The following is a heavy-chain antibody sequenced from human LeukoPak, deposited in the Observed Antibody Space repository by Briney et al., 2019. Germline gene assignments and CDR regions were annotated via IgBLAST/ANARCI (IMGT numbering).Heavy chain of an antibody. Sequence: GGSLRLSCTASGFTFSGSWMTWVRQVPGKGLEWVANINQDGSEKYFADSVKGRFTISRDNAKNSLHLQMNSLRAEDTAVYYCAKGANTPYSLYYMDVWGKGTTVTVSS. D-gene: IGHD2-15*01. CDR2: INQDGSEK. V-gene: IGHV3-7*01. CDR1: GFTFSGSW. CDR3: AKGANTPYSLYYMDV. J-gene: IGHJ6*03.